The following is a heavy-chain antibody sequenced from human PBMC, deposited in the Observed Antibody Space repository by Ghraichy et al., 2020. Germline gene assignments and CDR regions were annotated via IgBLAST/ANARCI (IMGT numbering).Heavy chain of an antibody. CDR3: TRPNYYDSSGQQSDC. CDR2: LYSGGAT. J-gene: IGHJ4*02. Sequence: GGSLRLSCAVSGFTVSNYYMIWVRQAPGKGLEWVSVLYSGGATYYADSVKGRFTISRDNSKNTLYLQMNSLRAEDTALYYCTRPNYYDSSGQQSDCWGQGTLVTVSS. CDR1: GFTVSNYY. D-gene: IGHD3-22*01. V-gene: IGHV3-66*02.